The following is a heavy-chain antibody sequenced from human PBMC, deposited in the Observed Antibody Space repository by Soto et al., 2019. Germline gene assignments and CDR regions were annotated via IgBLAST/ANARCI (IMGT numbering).Heavy chain of an antibody. Sequence: PGGSLRLSCAASGFTVSSNYMSWVRQAPGKGLEWVSVIYSGGSTYYADSVKGRFTISRDNSKNTLYLQMNSLRAEDMAVYYCVTGSGSTPYYFDYWGQGTLVTVSS. CDR1: GFTVSSNY. D-gene: IGHD3-10*01. CDR2: IYSGGST. V-gene: IGHV3-66*01. CDR3: VTGSGSTPYYFDY. J-gene: IGHJ4*02.